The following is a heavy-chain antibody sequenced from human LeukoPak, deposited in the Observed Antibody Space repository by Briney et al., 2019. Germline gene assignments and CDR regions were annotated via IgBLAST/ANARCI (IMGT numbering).Heavy chain of an antibody. CDR1: GYTFTSYG. D-gene: IGHD3-10*01. V-gene: IGHV1-18*01. J-gene: IGHJ4*02. CDR3: AKRGVVIRGLLVIGYHQEAYHYDF. CDR2: ISAYNGNT. Sequence: GASVKVSCKASGYTFTSYGISWVRQAPGQGLEWMGWISAYNGNTNYAQKLQGRVTMTTDTSTSTAYMELRSLRSDDTAVYFCAKRGVVIRGLLVIGYHQEAYHYDFWGQGVLVTVSS.